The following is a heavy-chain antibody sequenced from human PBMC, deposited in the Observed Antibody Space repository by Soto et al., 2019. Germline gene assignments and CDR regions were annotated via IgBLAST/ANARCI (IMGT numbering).Heavy chain of an antibody. J-gene: IGHJ6*02. CDR3: ATGYNWNDDVYYYYGMDV. Sequence: QVQLVQSGAEVKKPGSSVKVSCKASGGTFSSYAIIWVRQAPGQGLEWMGGIIPIFGTANYAQKFQGRVTITADESTSTAYMELSSLRSEDTAVYYCATGYNWNDDVYYYYGMDVWGQGTTVTVSS. D-gene: IGHD1-20*01. V-gene: IGHV1-69*01. CDR2: IIPIFGTA. CDR1: GGTFSSYA.